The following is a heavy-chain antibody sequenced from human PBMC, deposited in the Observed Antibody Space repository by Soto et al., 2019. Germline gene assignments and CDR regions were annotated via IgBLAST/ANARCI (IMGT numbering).Heavy chain of an antibody. CDR3: ARSAIGGDYFSYNWFDP. J-gene: IGHJ5*02. CDR1: GGSISSYY. CDR2: IYYSGST. Sequence: SETLSLTCTVSGGSISSYYWSWIRQPPGKGLEWIGYIYYSGSTNYNPSLKSRVTISVDTSKNQFSLKLSSVTAADTAVYYCARSAIGGDYFSYNWFDPWGQGTLVTVSS. V-gene: IGHV4-59*08. D-gene: IGHD2-21*02.